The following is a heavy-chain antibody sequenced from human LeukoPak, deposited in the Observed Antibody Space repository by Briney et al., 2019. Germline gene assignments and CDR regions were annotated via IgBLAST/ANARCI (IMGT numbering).Heavy chain of an antibody. CDR1: GGAFNSYA. D-gene: IGHD6-19*01. Sequence: VASVKVSCKASGGAFNSYAINWVRQAPGQGLEWMGGIIPISGTANYAQKFQGRVTITTDESTSTAYMELSSLRSEDTAVYYCARSRKSAGTYYYYRDVWGKGTTVTVSS. CDR3: ARSRKSAGTYYYYRDV. J-gene: IGHJ6*03. CDR2: IIPISGTA. V-gene: IGHV1-69*05.